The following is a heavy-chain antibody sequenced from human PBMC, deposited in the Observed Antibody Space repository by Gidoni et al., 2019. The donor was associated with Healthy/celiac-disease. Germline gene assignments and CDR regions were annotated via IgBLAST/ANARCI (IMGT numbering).Heavy chain of an antibody. CDR3: AKDTLRFLEWLSPYYFDY. J-gene: IGHJ4*02. CDR2: ISGSGGST. D-gene: IGHD3-3*01. V-gene: IGHV3-23*01. Sequence: EVQLLESGGGLVQPGGSLRLSCAAYGFTFSSYAMSWVRQAPGKGLEWVSAISGSGGSTYYADSVKGRFTISRDNSKNTLYLQMNSLRAEDTAVYYCAKDTLRFLEWLSPYYFDYWGQGTLVTVSS. CDR1: GFTFSSYA.